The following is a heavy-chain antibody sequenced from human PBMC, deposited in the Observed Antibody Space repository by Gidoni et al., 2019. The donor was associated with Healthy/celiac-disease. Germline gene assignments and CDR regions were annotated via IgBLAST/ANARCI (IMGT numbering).Heavy chain of an antibody. CDR2: IYYSGGT. Sequence: QVQLQESGPGLVKPSETLSLPCPVSGGSISSYYWSWIRQPPGKGLEWIGYIYYSGGTNYNPSLKSGVTISVDTSKNQFSLKLSSVTAADTAVYYCARGEMEWLLYDYWGQGTLVTVSS. CDR3: ARGEMEWLLYDY. V-gene: IGHV4-59*08. D-gene: IGHD3-3*01. CDR1: GGSISSYY. J-gene: IGHJ4*02.